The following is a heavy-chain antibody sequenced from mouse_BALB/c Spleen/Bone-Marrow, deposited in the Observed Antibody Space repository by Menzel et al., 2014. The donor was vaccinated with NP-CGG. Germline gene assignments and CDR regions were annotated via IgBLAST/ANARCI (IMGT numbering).Heavy chain of an antibody. CDR3: AGGLYYDYEFAY. J-gene: IGHJ3*01. Sequence: VMLVESGPGLVQPSQSLSITCTVSGFSLTSYGVHWVRQSPGKGLEWLGVIWSGGSTDYNAAFISRLSISKDNSKSQVFFKMNSLQANDTAIYYCAGGLYYDYEFAYWGQGTLVTVSA. D-gene: IGHD2-4*01. V-gene: IGHV2-2*02. CDR2: IWSGGST. CDR1: GFSLTSYG.